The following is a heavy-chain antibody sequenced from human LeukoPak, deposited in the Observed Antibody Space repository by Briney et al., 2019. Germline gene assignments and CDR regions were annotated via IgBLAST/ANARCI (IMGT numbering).Heavy chain of an antibody. V-gene: IGHV3-23*01. CDR3: AKLSSRDYFDY. J-gene: IGHJ4*02. D-gene: IGHD3-16*02. Sequence: GGSLRLSCAASGFTFSSYAMSWVRQAPGQGLEWVSAISSSGGSTYYADSVKGRFTISRDNSKNTLYLQMNSLRAEDTDVYYCAKLSSRDYFDYWGQGTLVTVSS. CDR2: ISSSGGST. CDR1: GFTFSSYA.